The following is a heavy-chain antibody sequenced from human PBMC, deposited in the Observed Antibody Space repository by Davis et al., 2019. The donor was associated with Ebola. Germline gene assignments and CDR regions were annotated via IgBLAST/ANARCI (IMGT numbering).Heavy chain of an antibody. J-gene: IGHJ4*02. CDR2: ISSSSRYI. V-gene: IGHV3-21*01. D-gene: IGHD2-15*01. CDR3: ARERLGYCSGGSCSEDY. CDR1: GFTVSSNY. Sequence: GESLKISCAASGFTVSSNYMSWVRQAPGKGLEWVASISSSSRYIYYADSVKGRFTISRDNAKNSLYLQMNSLRAEDTAVYYCARERLGYCSGGSCSEDYWGQGTLVTVSS.